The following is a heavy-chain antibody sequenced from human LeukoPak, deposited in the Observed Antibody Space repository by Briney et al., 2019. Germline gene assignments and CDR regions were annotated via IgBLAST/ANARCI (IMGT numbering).Heavy chain of an antibody. Sequence: ASVKVSCKVSGYTLTELSMHWVRQAPGKGLEWMGGFDPEDGETIYAQKFQGRVTMTEDTSTDTAYMELSSLRSEDTAVYYCATSGIGLRWSDGENYFDYWGQGTLVTVSS. CDR3: ATSGIGLRWSDGENYFDY. D-gene: IGHD4-23*01. J-gene: IGHJ4*02. V-gene: IGHV1-24*01. CDR2: FDPEDGET. CDR1: GYTLTELS.